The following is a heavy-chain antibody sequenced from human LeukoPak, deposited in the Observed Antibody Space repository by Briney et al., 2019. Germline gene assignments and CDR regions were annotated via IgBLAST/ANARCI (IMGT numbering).Heavy chain of an antibody. CDR3: ARDSADIVVVPAAPGNYYYYMDV. Sequence: SETLSLTCTVSGGSISSGSYYWSWIRQPAGKGLEWIGRIYTSGSTNYNPSLKSRVTISVDTSKNQFSLKLSSVTAADTAVYYCARDSADIVVVPAAPGNYYYYMDVWGKGTTVTVSS. D-gene: IGHD2-2*01. CDR1: GGSISSGSYY. J-gene: IGHJ6*03. CDR2: IYTSGST. V-gene: IGHV4-61*02.